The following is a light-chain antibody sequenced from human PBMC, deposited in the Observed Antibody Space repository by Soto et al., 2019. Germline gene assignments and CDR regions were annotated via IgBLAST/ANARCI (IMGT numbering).Light chain of an antibody. Sequence: QSALTQPASVSGSPGQSITISCTGISSDVGGYYRVSWYQHHPGKAPRLMIFEVSNRPSGVSHRFSGSKSGATASLAISGLQADDEADYYCTSYSSTNTLVFGGGTKVTVL. J-gene: IGLJ3*02. CDR1: SSDVGGYYR. V-gene: IGLV2-14*01. CDR2: EVS. CDR3: TSYSSTNTLV.